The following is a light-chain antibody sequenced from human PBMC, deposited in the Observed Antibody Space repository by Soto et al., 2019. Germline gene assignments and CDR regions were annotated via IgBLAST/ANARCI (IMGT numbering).Light chain of an antibody. V-gene: IGLV2-8*01. CDR2: EVS. Sequence: QSVLTQPPSASGSPGQSVTISCTGTSSDIGGYNYVSWYQQHPGKAPKLMIYEVSQRPSGVPDRFSGSKSGNTASLTVSGLQAEDEDDYYCSSYAGSNNLGVFGTGTKVTVL. CDR1: SSDIGGYNY. J-gene: IGLJ1*01. CDR3: SSYAGSNNLGV.